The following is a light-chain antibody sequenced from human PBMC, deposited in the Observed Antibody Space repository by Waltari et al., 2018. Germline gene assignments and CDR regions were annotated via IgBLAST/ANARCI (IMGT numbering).Light chain of an antibody. CDR2: VNK. CDR1: SLSSYY. CDR3: HSRDASGVGGS. V-gene: IGLV3-19*01. J-gene: IGLJ2*01. Sequence: SSELTQDPTVSVAMGQTVRITCQGDSLSSYYASLYQQRQGQAPILGFSVNKNRHSGVPDRVSGPRAENTAVLTITGAQAEDEASYYCHSRDASGVGGSFGGGTKLTVL.